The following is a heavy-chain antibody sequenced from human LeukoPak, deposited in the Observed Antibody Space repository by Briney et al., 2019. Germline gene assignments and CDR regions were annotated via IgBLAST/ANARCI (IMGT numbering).Heavy chain of an antibody. V-gene: IGHV3-21*01. D-gene: IGHD6-6*01. Sequence: GGSLRLSCAASGLTFSSYSMNWVRQAPGKGLEWVSSNSSSSSYIYYADSVKGRFTISRDNAKNSLYLQMNSLRAEDTAVYYCARTGSSSSLFFFDYWGQGTLVTVSS. CDR1: GLTFSSYS. CDR2: NSSSSSYI. J-gene: IGHJ4*02. CDR3: ARTGSSSSLFFFDY.